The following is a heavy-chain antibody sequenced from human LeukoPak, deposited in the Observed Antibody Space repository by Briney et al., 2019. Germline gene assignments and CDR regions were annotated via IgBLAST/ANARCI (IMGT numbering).Heavy chain of an antibody. CDR2: IYSGGST. V-gene: IGHV3-53*01. CDR1: GFTVSSNY. Sequence: GGSLRLSCAASGFTVSSNYMSWVRQAPGKGLEWVSVIYSGGSTYYAASVKGRFTISRDNSKDTLYLQMNSLRAEDTAVYYCAREGTPGAFDIWGQGTMVTVSS. CDR3: AREGTPGAFDI. J-gene: IGHJ3*02. D-gene: IGHD1-1*01.